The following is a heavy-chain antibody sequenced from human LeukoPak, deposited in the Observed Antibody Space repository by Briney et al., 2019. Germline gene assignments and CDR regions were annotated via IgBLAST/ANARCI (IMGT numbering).Heavy chain of an antibody. J-gene: IGHJ3*02. D-gene: IGHD2-2*01. V-gene: IGHV3-7*01. CDR3: VGFVVPAGDDAFDI. CDR1: GFTFSSYW. Sequence: PGGSLRLSCAASGFTFSSYWMSWVRQAPGKGLEWVANIKQDGSEKYYVDSVKGRFTISRDNAKNSLYLQMNSLRAEDTAVYYCVGFVVPAGDDAFDIWGQGTMVTVSS. CDR2: IKQDGSEK.